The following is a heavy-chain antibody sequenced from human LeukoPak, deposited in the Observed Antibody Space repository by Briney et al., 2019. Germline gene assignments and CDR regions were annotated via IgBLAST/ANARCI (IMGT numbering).Heavy chain of an antibody. CDR1: GGSISSGGYS. V-gene: IGHV4-30-2*01. CDR2: IYHSGST. Sequence: PSQTLSLTCAVSGGSISSGGYSWSWIRQPPGKGLEWIGYIYHSGSTYYNPSLKSRVTISVDRSKNQFSLKLSSVTAADTAVYYCATAPGYSSSWLGYWGQGTLVTVSS. CDR3: ATAPGYSSSWLGY. D-gene: IGHD6-13*01. J-gene: IGHJ4*02.